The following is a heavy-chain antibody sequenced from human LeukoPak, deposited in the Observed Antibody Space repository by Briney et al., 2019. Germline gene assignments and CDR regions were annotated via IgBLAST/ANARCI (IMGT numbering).Heavy chain of an antibody. CDR2: ISGSGGST. CDR1: GFTVSSNY. J-gene: IGHJ4*02. V-gene: IGHV3-23*01. D-gene: IGHD6-19*01. CDR3: AKDVYSSGWYFDY. Sequence: PGGSLRLSCAASGFTVSSNYMSWVRQAPGKGLEWVSAISGSGGSTYYADSVKGRFTISRDNSKNTLYLQMNSLRAEDTAVYYCAKDVYSSGWYFDYWGQGTLVTVSS.